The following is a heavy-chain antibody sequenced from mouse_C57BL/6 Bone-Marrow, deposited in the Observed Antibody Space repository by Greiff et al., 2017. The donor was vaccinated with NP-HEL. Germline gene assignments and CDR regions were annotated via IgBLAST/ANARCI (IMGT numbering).Heavy chain of an antibody. CDR3: ARRFYGSSPFYWYFDV. V-gene: IGHV1-59*01. D-gene: IGHD1-1*01. CDR1: GYTFTSYW. CDR2: IDPSDSYT. Sequence: QVQLKQSGAELVRPGTSVKLSCKASGYTFTSYWMHWVKQRPGQGLEWIGVIDPSDSYTNYNQKFKGKAPLTVDTSSSTAYMPLSSLTSEDSAVYYCARRFYGSSPFYWYFDVWGTGTTVTVSS. J-gene: IGHJ1*03.